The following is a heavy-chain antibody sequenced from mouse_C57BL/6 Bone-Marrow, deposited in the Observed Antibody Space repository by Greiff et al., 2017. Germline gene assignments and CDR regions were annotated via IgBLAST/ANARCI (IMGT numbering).Heavy chain of an antibody. V-gene: IGHV14-4*01. CDR1: GFNIKDDY. Sequence: VQLQQSGAELVRPGASVKLSCTASGFNIKDDYIHWVKKRPEQGLEWIGWIDPEIGDTEYASKFPGKAPITSDTSSNTAYLQLSSLTSEDTAGYYCSSFDGNYFDFWGQGTPLTVAS. CDR3: SSFDGNYFDF. D-gene: IGHD2-3*01. J-gene: IGHJ2*01. CDR2: IDPEIGDT.